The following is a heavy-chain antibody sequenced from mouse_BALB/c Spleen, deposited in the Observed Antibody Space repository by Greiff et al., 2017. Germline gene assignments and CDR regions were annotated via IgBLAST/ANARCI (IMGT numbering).Heavy chain of an antibody. CDR3: ARGPD. CDR1: GYTFTSYW. Sequence: VQLQQSGAELAKPGASVKMSCKASGYTFTSYWMHWVKQRPGQGLEGIGYINPSTGYTEYNQKFKDKATLTADKASSTTYMQLSSLTSEDSAVYYCARGPDWGEGTLVTVSA. CDR2: INPSTGYT. J-gene: IGHJ3*01. V-gene: IGHV1-7*01.